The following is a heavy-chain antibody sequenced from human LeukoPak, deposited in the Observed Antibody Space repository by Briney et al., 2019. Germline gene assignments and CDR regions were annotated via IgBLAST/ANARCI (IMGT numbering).Heavy chain of an antibody. CDR3: ARRFDS. CDR2: ISASNTI. Sequence: SGGSLRLSCAASGFSFRSYAMHWVRQAPGKGLEWVSYISASNTIYYADSVKGRFTISRDNAKNSLYLQMSSLRDEDTAVYYCARRFDSWGQGTLVTVSS. CDR1: GFSFRSYA. V-gene: IGHV3-48*02. J-gene: IGHJ4*02.